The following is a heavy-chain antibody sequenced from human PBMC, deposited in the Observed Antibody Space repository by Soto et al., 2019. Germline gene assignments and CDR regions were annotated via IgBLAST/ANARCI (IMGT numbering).Heavy chain of an antibody. J-gene: IGHJ6*02. CDR3: ARKRVVVVAATIDYYYGMDV. CDR2: IDPSDSYT. D-gene: IGHD2-15*01. V-gene: IGHV5-10-1*01. CDR1: GYSFTSYW. Sequence: PGESLKISCKGSGYSFTSYWISWVRQMPGKGLEWMGRIDPSDSYTNYSPSFQGHVTISADKSISTAYLQWSSLKASDTAMYYCARKRVVVVAATIDYYYGMDVWGQGTTVTVSS.